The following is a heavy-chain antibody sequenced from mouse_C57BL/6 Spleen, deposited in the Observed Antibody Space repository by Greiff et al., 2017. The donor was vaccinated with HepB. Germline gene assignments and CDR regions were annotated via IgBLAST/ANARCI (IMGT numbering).Heavy chain of an antibody. V-gene: IGHV1-64*01. CDR1: GYTFTSYW. D-gene: IGHD2-3*01. CDR3: ARDDGYYNYYAMDY. CDR2: IHPNSGST. J-gene: IGHJ4*01. Sequence: QVQLQQPGAELVKPGASVKLSCKASGYTFTSYWMHWVKQRPGQGLEWIGMIHPNSGSTNYNEKFKSKATLTVDKSSSTAYMQLSGLTSEDSAFYYCARDDGYYNYYAMDYWGQGTSVTVSS.